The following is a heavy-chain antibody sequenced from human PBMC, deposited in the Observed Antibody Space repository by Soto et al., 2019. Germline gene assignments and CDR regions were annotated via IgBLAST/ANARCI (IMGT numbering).Heavy chain of an antibody. CDR3: ASQLDDSSGYC. J-gene: IGHJ4*02. CDR2: IIPIFGTA. Sequence: SGKVCCKASGGTFSSYAISWVRQAPGQGLEWMGGIIPIFGTANYAQKFQGRVTITADESASTAYMELSSLRSEDTAVYYCASQLDDSSGYCWGQGTLVTVSP. CDR1: GGTFSSYA. D-gene: IGHD3-22*01. V-gene: IGHV1-69*13.